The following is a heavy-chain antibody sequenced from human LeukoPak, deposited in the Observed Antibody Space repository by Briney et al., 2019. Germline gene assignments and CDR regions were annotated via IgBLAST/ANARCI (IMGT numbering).Heavy chain of an antibody. D-gene: IGHD3-10*01. CDR3: PRVPPPYYYGSRSQWYFDL. V-gene: IGHV4-30-4*08. J-gene: IGHJ2*01. CDR2: IYYSGSP. CDR1: GGSISSCDYY. Sequence: SGTLSLTCTVSGGSISSCDYYWGWIRQPPGKGLEWIGCIYYSGSPYSNSSLKRRVTISVYTSKNQFSLKLSSVTAADTAVYYRPRVPPPYYYGSRSQWYFDLWGGGTLVTVSS.